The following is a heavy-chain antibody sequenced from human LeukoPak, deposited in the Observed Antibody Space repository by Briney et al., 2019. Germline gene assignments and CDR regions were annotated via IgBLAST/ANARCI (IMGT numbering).Heavy chain of an antibody. V-gene: IGHV1-69*06. D-gene: IGHD2-21*02. J-gene: IGHJ3*02. CDR3: AGTVYFMEVTGNDAFDI. Sequence: GASVKVSCKASGGTFSSYAISWVRQAPGQGLEWMGGIIPIFGTANYAQKFQGRVTITADKSTSTAYMELSSLRSEDTAVYYCAGTVYFMEVTGNDAFDIWGQGTMVTVSS. CDR1: GGTFSSYA. CDR2: IIPIFGTA.